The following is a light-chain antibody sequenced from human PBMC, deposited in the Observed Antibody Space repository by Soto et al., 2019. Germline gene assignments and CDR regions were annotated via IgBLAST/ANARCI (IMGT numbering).Light chain of an antibody. V-gene: IGKV3-20*01. Sequence: EIVLTQSPGTLSLSPGERATLSCRASQSVSNNYLAWYQQKPGQAPRLLIYGASNRATVIPDRFSGSGSGTDFTLTISRLEPEEFAVYYCQQYGRAGTFGQGTKVEIK. CDR3: QQYGRAGT. CDR2: GAS. J-gene: IGKJ1*01. CDR1: QSVSNNY.